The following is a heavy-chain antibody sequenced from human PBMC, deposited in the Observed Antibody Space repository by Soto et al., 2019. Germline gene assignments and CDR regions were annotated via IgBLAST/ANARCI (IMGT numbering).Heavy chain of an antibody. CDR1: GYTFTSYD. D-gene: IGHD3-3*01. V-gene: IGHV1-8*01. J-gene: IGHJ6*03. CDR2: MNPNSGNT. CDR3: ARGDHYDFWSGYYLMDYYYYMDV. Sequence: QVQLVQSGAEVKKPGASVKVSCKASGYTFTSYDINWVRQATGQGLEWMGWMNPNSGNTGYAQKFKGRVTMTRNTSISTAYMELSSLRSEDTAVYYCARGDHYDFWSGYYLMDYYYYMDVWGKGTTVTVSS.